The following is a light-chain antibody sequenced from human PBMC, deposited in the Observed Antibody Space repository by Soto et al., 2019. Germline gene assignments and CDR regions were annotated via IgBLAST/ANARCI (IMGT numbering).Light chain of an antibody. CDR2: ETN. J-gene: IGLJ1*01. Sequence: QSVLTQPPSVSAAPGQKVTISCSGSSSDIGNNYVSWYQHLPGTAPKLLIFETNRRPSGIPDRFSGSKSGTSATLGITGLQTGDEADYYCGTWDSSLSADVCGTGTKVTVL. V-gene: IGLV1-51*02. CDR3: GTWDSSLSADV. CDR1: SSDIGNNY.